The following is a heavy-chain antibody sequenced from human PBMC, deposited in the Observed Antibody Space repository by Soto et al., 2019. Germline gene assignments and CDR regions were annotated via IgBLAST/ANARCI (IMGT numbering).Heavy chain of an antibody. D-gene: IGHD6-19*01. Sequence: GGSLRLSCAASGFTFSSYGMHWVRQAQGKGLEWVAVISYDGSNKYYADSVKGRFTISRDNSKNTLYLQMNSLRAEDTAVYYCAKPRVIAVAGTGFDYWGQGTLVTVSS. CDR3: AKPRVIAVAGTGFDY. CDR2: ISYDGSNK. CDR1: GFTFSSYG. V-gene: IGHV3-30*18. J-gene: IGHJ4*02.